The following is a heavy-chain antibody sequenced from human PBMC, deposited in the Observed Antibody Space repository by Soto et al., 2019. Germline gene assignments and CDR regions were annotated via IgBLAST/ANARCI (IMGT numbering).Heavy chain of an antibody. D-gene: IGHD3-22*01. Sequence: GASVKVSCKTSGGTFRTYAINWVRQAPGQGLEWMGSIIPLLGTVKYAQRFQGRVKITADESTSTAYMELSSLRSEDTAVYFCATTCDSGTYYSPACTEYFHHWGQGTLVTVSS. J-gene: IGHJ1*01. CDR3: ATTCDSGTYYSPACTEYFHH. CDR2: IIPLLGTV. CDR1: GGTFRTYA. V-gene: IGHV1-69*13.